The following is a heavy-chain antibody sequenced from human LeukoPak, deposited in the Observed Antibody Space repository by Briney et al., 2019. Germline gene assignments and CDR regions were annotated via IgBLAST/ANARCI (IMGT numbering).Heavy chain of an antibody. Sequence: SETLSLTCTVSGGSISSSSYYWGWIRQPPGKGLEWIGSIYYSGSAYYNPSLKSRVTISVDTSKNQFSLKLSSVTAADTAVYYCARDGGVGASPDDAFDIWGQGTMVTVSS. CDR1: GGSISSSSYY. CDR2: IYYSGSA. D-gene: IGHD1-26*01. V-gene: IGHV4-39*07. CDR3: ARDGGVGASPDDAFDI. J-gene: IGHJ3*02.